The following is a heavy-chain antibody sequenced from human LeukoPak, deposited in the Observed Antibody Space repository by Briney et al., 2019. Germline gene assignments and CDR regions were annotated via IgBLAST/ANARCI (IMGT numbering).Heavy chain of an antibody. J-gene: IGHJ4*02. CDR2: ISGSGGST. CDR3: ARDPDYIVVVAATLDY. Sequence: GGSLRLSCAASGFTFSSYAMSWVRQAPGKGLEWVSAISGSGGSTYYADSVKGRFTISRDNSKNTLYLQMNSLRAEDTAVYYCARDPDYIVVVAATLDYWGQGTLVTVSS. V-gene: IGHV3-23*01. D-gene: IGHD2-15*01. CDR1: GFTFSSYA.